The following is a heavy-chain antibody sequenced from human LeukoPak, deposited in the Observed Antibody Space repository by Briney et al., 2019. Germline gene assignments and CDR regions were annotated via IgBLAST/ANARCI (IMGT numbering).Heavy chain of an antibody. CDR3: ARGFDYGDY. J-gene: IGHJ4*02. V-gene: IGHV3-66*01. CDR2: IYVDGST. CDR1: GISVSSNY. D-gene: IGHD4-17*01. Sequence: PGGSLRLSCAASGISVSSNYMSWVHQAPGKGLQWVSVIYVDGSTYYADSVKGRITISRDNSRNTLYLQMNSLRAEDTAVYYCARGFDYGDYWGQGTLVTVSS.